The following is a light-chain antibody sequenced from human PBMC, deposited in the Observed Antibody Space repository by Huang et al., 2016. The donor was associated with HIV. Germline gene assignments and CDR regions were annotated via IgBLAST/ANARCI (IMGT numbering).Light chain of an antibody. J-gene: IGKJ3*01. CDR1: QNIGDN. V-gene: IGKV3-15*01. CDR2: GAS. CDR3: QQFNNWPPRFT. Sequence: EIVMTQSPATLSVSPGERATLSYRASQNIGDNLTWYQHKPGQAPRLLIYGASTRATGSPPRFSGSGSGTEFTLTISGLESEDFAVYYCQQFNNWPPRFTFGPGTTVDVK.